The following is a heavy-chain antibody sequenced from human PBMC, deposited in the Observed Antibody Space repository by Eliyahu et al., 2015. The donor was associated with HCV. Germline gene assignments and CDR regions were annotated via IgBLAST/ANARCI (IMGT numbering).Heavy chain of an antibody. Sequence: EVQLLESGGGLVQPGGSLRXXXXAXGFTFXDYAMNWVRQAPGKGXEWVSAITGGSTSTYYADSVKGRFTISRDNPENRLYMEMNSLRVEDTAIYYCARGRYVSGAYPDYWGQGTLVTVSS. D-gene: IGHD3-10*01. CDR3: ARGRYVSGAYPDY. CDR1: GFTFXDYA. V-gene: IGHV3-23*01. CDR2: ITGGSTST. J-gene: IGHJ4*02.